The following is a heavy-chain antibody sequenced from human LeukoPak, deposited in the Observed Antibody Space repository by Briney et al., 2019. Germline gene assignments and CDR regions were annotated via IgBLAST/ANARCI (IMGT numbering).Heavy chain of an antibody. V-gene: IGHV3-30*18. J-gene: IGHJ2*01. CDR3: TKGAGYWYFDL. CDR1: GFTFSSHG. CDR2: ISYDGNKK. Sequence: PGGSLRLSCAASGFTFSSHGMHWVRQAPGKGLEWVALISYDGNKKSYADSVKGRFTISRDNSNNTLSVQMNSLRTEDTAVYYCTKGAGYWYFDLWGRGILVTVSS.